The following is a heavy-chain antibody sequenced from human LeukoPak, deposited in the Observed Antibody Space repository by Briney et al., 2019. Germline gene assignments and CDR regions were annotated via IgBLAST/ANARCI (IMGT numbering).Heavy chain of an antibody. CDR1: GGSISSYS. Sequence: SETLSLTCTVPGGSISSYSWSWIRQPPGKGLEWIGYIYYSGSTNYNPSLKSRVTISVDTSKNQFSLKLSSVTAADTAVYYCARGALWFGEYYFDYWGQGTLVTVSS. V-gene: IGHV4-59*01. J-gene: IGHJ4*02. CDR3: ARGALWFGEYYFDY. CDR2: IYYSGST. D-gene: IGHD3-10*01.